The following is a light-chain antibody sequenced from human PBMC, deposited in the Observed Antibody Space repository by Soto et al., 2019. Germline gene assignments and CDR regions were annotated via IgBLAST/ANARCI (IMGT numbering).Light chain of an antibody. CDR3: QSYGSSLSGPVV. CDR1: SCNIGAGND. J-gene: IGLJ2*01. CDR2: GNS. Sequence: QSALTQPPSVSGAPGQRVTISCTGTSCNIGAGNDVHWYQQLPGTAPKLLIYGNSNRPSGVPDRFSGSKSGTSASLAITGLQAEEDADDYGQSYGSSLSGPVVFGGGTKLTVL. V-gene: IGLV1-40*01.